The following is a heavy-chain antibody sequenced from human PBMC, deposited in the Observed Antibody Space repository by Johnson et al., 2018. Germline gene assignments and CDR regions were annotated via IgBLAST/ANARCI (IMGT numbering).Heavy chain of an antibody. D-gene: IGHD3-22*01. V-gene: IGHV3-9*01. CDR2: ISWNGGSI. CDR1: GFTFDDYA. Sequence: VQLVESGGDLVQXGRSLRLSCAASGFTFDDYAMHWVRQAPGKGLEWVSGISWNGGSIGYADSVKGRVTISRDNAKNSLYLQMNSLRVEDTALYYCAAVTYDSSGYRAFDIWGQGTMVTVSS. CDR3: AAVTYDSSGYRAFDI. J-gene: IGHJ3*02.